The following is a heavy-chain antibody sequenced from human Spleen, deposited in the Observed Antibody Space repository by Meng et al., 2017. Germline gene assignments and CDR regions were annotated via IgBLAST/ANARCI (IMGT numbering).Heavy chain of an antibody. Sequence: QVQLQQWGAGLLKPSETLSLTCVVSGGSFSDYYWSWIRQPPGKGLEWIGEINHSGSTNYNPSLKSRVTISVDTSKNQFSLKLSSVTAADTAVYYCARGRNTQQWLVGRKVTDYWGQGTLVTVSS. CDR2: INHSGST. CDR1: GGSFSDYY. J-gene: IGHJ4*02. D-gene: IGHD6-19*01. CDR3: ARGRNTQQWLVGRKVTDY. V-gene: IGHV4-34*01.